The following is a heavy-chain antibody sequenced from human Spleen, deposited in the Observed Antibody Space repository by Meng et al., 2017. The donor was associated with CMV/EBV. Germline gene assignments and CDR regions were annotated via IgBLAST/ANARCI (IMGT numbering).Heavy chain of an antibody. Sequence: GSLRLSCTVSGGSISSSSYFWGWIRQPPGTGLEWIGSIYYSGSTYYDPSLKSRVTISVDPSKNQFSLKLSSVTAADTAVYYCARERHSSSSSWTEGMDVWGQGTTVTVSS. CDR2: IYYSGST. CDR3: ARERHSSSSSWTEGMDV. J-gene: IGHJ6*02. CDR1: GGSISSSSYF. V-gene: IGHV4-39*07. D-gene: IGHD6-6*01.